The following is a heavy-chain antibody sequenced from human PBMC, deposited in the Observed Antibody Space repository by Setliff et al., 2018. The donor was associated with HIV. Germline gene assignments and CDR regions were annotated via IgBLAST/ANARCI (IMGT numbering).Heavy chain of an antibody. V-gene: IGHV4-4*09. Sequence: PSETLSLTCVVSGGSMTNFYWSWIRQPPGKGLVWIGYMYNGGTTNYNPSLQGRVTMSVDVSKNQFSLSLTSVTAADTGVYYCARLRLTTMMVVDFFDLWVQVPLVAVSS. CDR3: ARLRLTTMMVVDFFDL. D-gene: IGHD2-21*01. J-gene: IGHJ4*02. CDR1: GGSMTNFY. CDR2: MYNGGTT.